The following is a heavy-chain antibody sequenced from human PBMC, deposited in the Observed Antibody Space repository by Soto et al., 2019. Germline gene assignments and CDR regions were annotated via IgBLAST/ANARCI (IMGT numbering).Heavy chain of an antibody. CDR3: AKDVYDILTGYPNPFDY. Sequence: PGGSLRLSCAASGFTFSSYAMSWVRQAPGKGLEWVSAISGSGGSTYYADSVKGRFTISRDNSKNTLYLQMNSLRAEDTAVYYCAKDVYDILTGYPNPFDYWGQGTLVTVSS. V-gene: IGHV3-23*01. J-gene: IGHJ4*02. CDR1: GFTFSSYA. D-gene: IGHD3-9*01. CDR2: ISGSGGST.